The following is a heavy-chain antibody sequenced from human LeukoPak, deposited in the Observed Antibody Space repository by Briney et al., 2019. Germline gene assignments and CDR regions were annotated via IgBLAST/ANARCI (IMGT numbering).Heavy chain of an antibody. J-gene: IGHJ6*03. CDR3: ARYMAVNYYGSSGKTDYYYYMDV. CDR2: INTNTGNP. CDR1: GYTFTSYA. D-gene: IGHD3-22*01. Sequence: ASVKVSCKASGYTFTSYAINWVRQAPGQGLEWMGWINTNTGNPTYAQGFTGRFVFSLDTSVSTAYLQISSLKAEDTAVYYCARYMAVNYYGSSGKTDYYYYMDVWGKGTTVTVSS. V-gene: IGHV7-4-1*02.